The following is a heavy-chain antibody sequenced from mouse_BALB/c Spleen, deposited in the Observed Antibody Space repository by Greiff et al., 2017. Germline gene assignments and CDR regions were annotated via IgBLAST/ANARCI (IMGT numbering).Heavy chain of an antibody. D-gene: IGHD2-1*01. CDR3: ASYGNYYFDY. J-gene: IGHJ2*01. CDR2: ISSGGSYT. Sequence: EVKLQESGGDLVKPGGSLKLSCAASGFTFSSYGMSWVRQTPDKRLEWVATISSGGSYTYYPDSVKGRFTISRDNAKNTLYLQMSSLKSEDTAMYYCASYGNYYFDYWGQGTTLTVSS. CDR1: GFTFSSYG. V-gene: IGHV5-6*01.